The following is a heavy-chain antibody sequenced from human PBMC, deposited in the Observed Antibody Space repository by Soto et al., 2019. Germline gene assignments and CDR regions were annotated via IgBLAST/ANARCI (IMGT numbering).Heavy chain of an antibody. Sequence: QVQLQESGPGLVKPSETLSLTCTVSGGSVSSGSYYRSWIRQPPGKGLEWIGYIYYSGSTNYNPSLKSRVTISVDTSKNQFSLKLSSVTAVDTAVYYCAAKYCSGGSCYFDYWGQGTLVTVSS. D-gene: IGHD2-15*01. CDR2: IYYSGST. V-gene: IGHV4-61*01. CDR1: GGSVSSGSYY. J-gene: IGHJ4*02. CDR3: AAKYCSGGSCYFDY.